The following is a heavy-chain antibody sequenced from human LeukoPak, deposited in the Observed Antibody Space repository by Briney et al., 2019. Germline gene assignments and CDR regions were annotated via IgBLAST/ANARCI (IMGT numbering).Heavy chain of an antibody. CDR1: GGSISSGDYY. D-gene: IGHD4-11*01. J-gene: IGHJ6*03. CDR2: IYYSGST. V-gene: IGHV4-30-4*08. Sequence: SQTLSLTCTVSGGSISSGDYYWSWIRQPPGKGLEWIGYIYYSGSTYYNPSLKSRVTISVDTSKNQFSLKLSSVTAADTAVYYCASNTVSYYYYYMDVWGKGTTVTVSS. CDR3: ASNTVSYYYYYMDV.